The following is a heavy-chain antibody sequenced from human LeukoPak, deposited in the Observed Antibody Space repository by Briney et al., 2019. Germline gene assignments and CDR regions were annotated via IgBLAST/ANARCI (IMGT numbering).Heavy chain of an antibody. D-gene: IGHD5-12*01. CDR1: GFTFSDYY. J-gene: IGHJ6*04. V-gene: IGHV3-11*06. CDR3: ASTYDANYYGMDV. CDR2: ISSSSSYT. Sequence: PGGSLRLSCAASGFTFSDYYMSWFRQAPGKGLEWVSYISSSSSYTNYADSVKGRFTISRDNAKNSLYLQMNSLRAEDTAVYYCASTYDANYYGMDVWGKGTTVTVSS.